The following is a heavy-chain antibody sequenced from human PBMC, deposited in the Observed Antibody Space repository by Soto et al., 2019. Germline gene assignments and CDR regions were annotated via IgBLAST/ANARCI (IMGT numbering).Heavy chain of an antibody. J-gene: IGHJ4*02. CDR2: IYYSGST. D-gene: IGHD1-1*01. CDR3: ARVTRDVYNHLPDYFDY. CDR1: GGSVSTYY. Sequence: SETLSLTCSVSGGSVSTYYWSWIRQPPGKGLEWIGYIYYSGSTNYNPSLKSRVTISVDTSNNQFSLKLSSVTAADTAVYYCARVTRDVYNHLPDYFDYWGQGTLVTVSS. V-gene: IGHV4-59*02.